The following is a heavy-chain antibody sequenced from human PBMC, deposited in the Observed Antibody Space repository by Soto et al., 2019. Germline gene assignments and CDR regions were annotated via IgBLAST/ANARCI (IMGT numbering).Heavy chain of an antibody. CDR3: ALGILDHGGHFDY. D-gene: IGHD4-17*01. V-gene: IGHV4-30-4*01. CDR1: GGSVSTGDFY. Sequence: QVQLQESGPGLLKASQTLSLTCSVFGGSVSTGDFYWSWIRQPPGKGLEWIGYIYYSGSSYYHPSLKSRVVISVEASKNQFSRNLRSVTAADKAIYFCALGILDHGGHFDYWGRGTLVDVSS. J-gene: IGHJ4*02. CDR2: IYYSGSS.